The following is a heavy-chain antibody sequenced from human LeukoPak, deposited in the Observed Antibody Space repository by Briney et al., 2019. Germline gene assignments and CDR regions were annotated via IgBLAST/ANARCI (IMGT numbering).Heavy chain of an antibody. CDR1: GFTVSNNY. Sequence: PGGSLRLSCAASGFTVSNNYMSWVRQAPGKGLEWVAVIYRGGSAYYADSVKGRFTISRDNSKNTLYLQMTRLRAEDTALYYCARASLYDGIGDYMDVWGKGTPVTVSS. J-gene: IGHJ6*03. CDR2: IYRGGSA. V-gene: IGHV3-53*01. D-gene: IGHD3-16*01. CDR3: ARASLYDGIGDYMDV.